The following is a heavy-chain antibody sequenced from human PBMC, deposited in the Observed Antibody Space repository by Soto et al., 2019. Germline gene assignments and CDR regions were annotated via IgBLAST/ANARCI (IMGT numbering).Heavy chain of an antibody. D-gene: IGHD6-6*01. CDR3: ARASNYSSSSGQRDS. CDR2: INHSGST. J-gene: IGHJ4*02. Sequence: QVQLQQWGAGLLKPSETLSLTCAVYGGSFSGYYWSWIRQPPGKGLECIGEINHSGSTNYNPSLKSRVTISVDTSNNQFSLKLSAVTAADTAVYYCARASNYSSSSGQRDSWGQGTLVTVSS. CDR1: GGSFSGYY. V-gene: IGHV4-34*01.